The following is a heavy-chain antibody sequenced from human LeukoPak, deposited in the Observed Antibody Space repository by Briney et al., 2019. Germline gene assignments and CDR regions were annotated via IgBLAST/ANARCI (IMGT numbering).Heavy chain of an antibody. CDR1: GGFISSGGYY. CDR3: ARTSTVTTAFDI. V-gene: IGHV4-61*02. Sequence: SETLSLTXSVSGGFISSGGYYWSRLGQPAGKGLEWIGRIYTGGSTNYNPSLKSRVTMSVDTSKNQFSLKLTSVTAADTAVYYCARTSTVTTAFDIWGQGTLVTVSS. CDR2: IYTGGST. D-gene: IGHD4-11*01. J-gene: IGHJ5*02.